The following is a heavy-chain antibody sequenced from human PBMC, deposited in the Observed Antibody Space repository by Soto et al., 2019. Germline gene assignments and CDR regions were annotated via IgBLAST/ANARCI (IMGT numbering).Heavy chain of an antibody. CDR1: GFTFSGYW. CDR2: IKQDGSEQ. J-gene: IGHJ6*02. V-gene: IGHV3-7*05. CDR3: AREAV. Sequence: EVQLVESGGGLVQPGGSLRLSCAASGFTFSGYWMSWVRQAPGKGLEWVANIKQDGSEQFYVDSVKGRFTISRDNAKDSLYLQMNSLRAEDTAVYYCAREAVWGQGTTVTVSS.